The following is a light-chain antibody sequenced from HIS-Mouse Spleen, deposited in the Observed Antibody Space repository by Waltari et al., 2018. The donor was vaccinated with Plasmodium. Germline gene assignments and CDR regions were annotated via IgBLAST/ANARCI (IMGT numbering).Light chain of an antibody. Sequence: QSALTQPRSVSGSPGQSVTISCTGPSRDFGGYNYVSWYQQHPGKAPKLMIYDVSKRPSGVPDRFSGSKSGNTASLTISGLQAEDEADYYCCSYAGSYTFVFGTGTKVTVL. CDR1: SRDFGGYNY. CDR2: DVS. V-gene: IGLV2-11*01. CDR3: CSYAGSYTFV. J-gene: IGLJ1*01.